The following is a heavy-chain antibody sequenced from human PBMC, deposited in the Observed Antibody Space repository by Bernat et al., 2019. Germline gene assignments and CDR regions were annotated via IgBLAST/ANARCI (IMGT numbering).Heavy chain of an antibody. J-gene: IGHJ6*02. V-gene: IGHV3-30-3*01. CDR2: ISYDGSNK. CDR1: GFTFSSYA. CDR3: ARGTRYGMDV. Sequence: QVQLVESGGGVVQPGRSLRLSCAASGFTFSSYAMHWVRQAPGKGLEWVAVISYDGSNKYYADSVKGRFTISRDNSKNTLYLQMNSLRAEDTAVYYCARGTRYGMDVWGQGTTVTVSS.